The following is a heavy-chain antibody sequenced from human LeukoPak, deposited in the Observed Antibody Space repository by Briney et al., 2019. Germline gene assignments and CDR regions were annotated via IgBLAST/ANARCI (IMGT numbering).Heavy chain of an antibody. V-gene: IGHV3-23*01. Sequence: GGSLRLSCAASGFTFSSYAMTWVRQAPGKGLEWVSAISGSGGSTYYADSVKGRFTISRDNSKNTLYLQMNSLRAEDTAVYYCAKSSTVTRYGYFDYWGQGTLVTVSS. CDR1: GFTFSSYA. D-gene: IGHD4-17*01. CDR3: AKSSTVTRYGYFDY. J-gene: IGHJ4*02. CDR2: ISGSGGST.